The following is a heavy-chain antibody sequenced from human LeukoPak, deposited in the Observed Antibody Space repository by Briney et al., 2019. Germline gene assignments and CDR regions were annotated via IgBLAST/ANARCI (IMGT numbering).Heavy chain of an antibody. CDR3: ARDHSYYDSSGYLY. CDR2: IHPSTGNP. CDR1: GYSFTNYA. J-gene: IGHJ4*02. V-gene: IGHV7-4-1*02. Sequence: ASVKVSCKASGYSFTNYAMNWVRQAPGQGLEWMGWIHPSTGNPTYAQGFTGRFVFSLETSVSTAYLQISSLKAEDTAVYYCARDHSYYDSSGYLYWGQGTLVTVSS. D-gene: IGHD3-22*01.